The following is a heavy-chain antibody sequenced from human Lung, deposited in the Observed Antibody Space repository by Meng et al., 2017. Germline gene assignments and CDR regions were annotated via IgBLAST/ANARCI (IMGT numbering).Heavy chain of an antibody. CDR3: ARDEDISAAGKLFGDY. J-gene: IGHJ4*02. D-gene: IGHD6-13*01. V-gene: IGHV1-2*06. Sequence: VPVVTSGAEGKKPGASVKVSCKPSGYNFPDYWLHWVRRAPGQGLEWMGRIDPKSGDTHYAQRFQGRVTMTGDTSISTAYMELSGLRSDDTAMYYCARDEDISAAGKLFGDYWGQGTLVTVSS. CDR2: IDPKSGDT. CDR1: GYNFPDYW.